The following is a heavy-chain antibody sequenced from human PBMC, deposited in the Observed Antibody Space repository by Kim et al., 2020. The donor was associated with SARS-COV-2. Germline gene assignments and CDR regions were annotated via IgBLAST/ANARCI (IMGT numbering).Heavy chain of an antibody. CDR3: AKDPLSWNYYYGMDV. D-gene: IGHD1-1*01. Sequence: ADAGKGRYINSRENAKNTVYLQMNSLRAEDTAIYYCAKDPLSWNYYYGMDVWGQGTTVTVSS. J-gene: IGHJ6*02. V-gene: IGHV3-23*03.